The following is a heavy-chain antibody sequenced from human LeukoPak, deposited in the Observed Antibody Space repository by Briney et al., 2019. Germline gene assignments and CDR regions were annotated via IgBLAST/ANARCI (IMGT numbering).Heavy chain of an antibody. J-gene: IGHJ4*02. Sequence: SQTLSLTCAISGDSVSINSAARNWIRQSPSRCLEWQGRTYYRFKWYNDYAVSVKSRITINPDTSKNQFSLQLNSVTPEDTAVYYCARVGEQWLVFFDYWGQGTLVTVSS. CDR2: TYYRFKWYN. CDR1: GDSVSINSAA. CDR3: ARVGEQWLVFFDY. D-gene: IGHD6-19*01. V-gene: IGHV6-1*01.